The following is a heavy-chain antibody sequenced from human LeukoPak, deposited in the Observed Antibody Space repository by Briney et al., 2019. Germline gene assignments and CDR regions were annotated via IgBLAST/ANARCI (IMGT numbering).Heavy chain of an antibody. Sequence: GRSLRLSCAASGFTFNDYAMHWVRQAPGKGLEWVSGISWNSASVGYADSVKGRFTISRENAKNSLYLQMNSLRTEDMAFYYCVKSEARELWFGELSVDYWGQGALVTVSS. CDR3: VKSEARELWFGELSVDY. J-gene: IGHJ4*02. V-gene: IGHV3-9*03. CDR2: ISWNSASV. D-gene: IGHD3-10*01. CDR1: GFTFNDYA.